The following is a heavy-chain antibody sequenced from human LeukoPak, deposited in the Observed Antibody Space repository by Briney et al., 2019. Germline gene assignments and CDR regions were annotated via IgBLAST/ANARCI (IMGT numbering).Heavy chain of an antibody. V-gene: IGHV3-53*01. CDR2: IYSGGGT. J-gene: IGHJ3*02. D-gene: IGHD3-22*01. CDR1: GFIVTTNY. CDR3: ARGTYYSDSSDAFDI. Sequence: PGGSLRLSCAASGFIVTTNYMSWVRQAPGKGLEWVSVIYSGGGTNYADSVKGRFTISRDNSKNTLYLQMNSLRAEDTAVYYCARGTYYSDSSDAFDIWGQGTMVTVSS.